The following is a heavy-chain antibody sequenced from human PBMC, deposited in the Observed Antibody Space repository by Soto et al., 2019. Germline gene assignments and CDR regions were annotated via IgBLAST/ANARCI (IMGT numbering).Heavy chain of an antibody. V-gene: IGHV4-34*01. J-gene: IGHJ5*02. D-gene: IGHD3-16*01. CDR1: GGSFSGYY. Sequence: PSETLSLTSAVYGGSFSGYYWSWIRQPPGKGLEWIGEINHSGSTNYNPSLKSRVTISVDTSKNQFSLKLSSVTAADTAVYYCARSGWFRGVMSFLEPRPPYNWFDPWGQGTLVTVSS. CDR2: INHSGST. CDR3: ARSGWFRGVMSFLEPRPPYNWFDP.